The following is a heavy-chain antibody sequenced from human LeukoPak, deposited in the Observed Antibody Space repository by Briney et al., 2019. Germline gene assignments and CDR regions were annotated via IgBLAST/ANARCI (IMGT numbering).Heavy chain of an antibody. CDR3: ARGPY. V-gene: IGHV4-61*02. Sequence: SETLSLTCTVSGDSISSGDYYWNWIRQPAGTRLEWIGRISTSGTPNYNPSFRGRLTISIDTSKNQFSLNLRSVTAAETGIYYCARGPYWGQGTLVTVSS. CDR2: ISTSGTP. CDR1: GDSISSGDYY. J-gene: IGHJ4*02.